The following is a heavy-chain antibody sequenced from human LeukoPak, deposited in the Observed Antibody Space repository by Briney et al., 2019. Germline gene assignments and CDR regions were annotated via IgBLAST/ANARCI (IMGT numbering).Heavy chain of an antibody. V-gene: IGHV3-48*03. Sequence: GGSLRLSCAASGFTFSSYEMNWVRQAPGKGLEWVSYISSSGSTIYYADSVKGQFTISRDNAKNSLYLQMNSLRAEDTAVYYCARGGGELQCFDYWGQGTLVTVSS. CDR3: ARGGGELQCFDY. CDR1: GFTFSSYE. CDR2: ISSSGSTI. J-gene: IGHJ4*02. D-gene: IGHD1-7*01.